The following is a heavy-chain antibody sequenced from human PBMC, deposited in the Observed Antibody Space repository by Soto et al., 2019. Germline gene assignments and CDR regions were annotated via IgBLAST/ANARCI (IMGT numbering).Heavy chain of an antibody. CDR3: ARESRGEGWEGTMVRGVTLSYYGMDG. CDR2: ISSSSSYT. D-gene: IGHD3-10*01. Sequence: PGGSLRPSCAASGFTFSDYYMSWFRQAPGKGLEWVSYISSSSSYTNYADSAKGRFTISRDNAKNALYLQMNSLRAEDTAGYTCARESRGEGWEGTMVRGVTLSYYGMDGWGQGTTVTVSS. CDR1: GFTFSDYY. J-gene: IGHJ6*02. V-gene: IGHV3-11*05.